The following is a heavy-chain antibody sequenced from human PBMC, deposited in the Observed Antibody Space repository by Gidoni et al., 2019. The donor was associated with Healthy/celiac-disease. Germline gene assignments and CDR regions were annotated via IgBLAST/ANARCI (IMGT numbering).Heavy chain of an antibody. Sequence: EVQLVESGGGLVQPGGSLRLSCAASGFTFSSYDMHWVRQATGKGLEWVSAIGTAGDPYYPGSVKGRFTISRENAKNSLYLQMNSLRAGDTAVYYCASTRGASCYRYWGQGTLVTVSS. CDR2: IGTAGDP. D-gene: IGHD2-2*01. V-gene: IGHV3-13*05. CDR1: GFTFSSYD. J-gene: IGHJ4*02. CDR3: ASTRGASCYRY.